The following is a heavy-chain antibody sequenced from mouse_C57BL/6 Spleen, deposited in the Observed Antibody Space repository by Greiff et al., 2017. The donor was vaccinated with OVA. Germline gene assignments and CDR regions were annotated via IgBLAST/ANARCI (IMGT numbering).Heavy chain of an antibody. J-gene: IGHJ3*01. D-gene: IGHD2-4*01. CDR2: IYPGDGDT. Sequence: VQLQQSGPEPVKPGASVKISCKASGYAFSSSWMNWVKQRPGKGLEWIGRIYPGDGDTNYNGKFKGKATLTADKSSSTAYMQLSSLTSEDSAVYFCAYYDYDEGAYWGQGTLVTVSA. CDR1: GYAFSSSW. V-gene: IGHV1-82*01. CDR3: AYYDYDEGAY.